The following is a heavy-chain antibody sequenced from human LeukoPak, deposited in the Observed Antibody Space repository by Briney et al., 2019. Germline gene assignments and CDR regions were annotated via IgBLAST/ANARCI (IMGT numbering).Heavy chain of an antibody. J-gene: IGHJ4*02. CDR3: ARDTPTVISAFDY. D-gene: IGHD5-18*01. CDR1: HGSISSSSYY. CDR2: INYSGST. V-gene: IGHV4-39*07. Sequence: PSETLSLTCTVSHGSISSSSYYWGWIRQSPGKGLEWIGSINYSGSTYYNPSLKSRVTISVDTSKNQFSLKLGSVTAADTAVYYCARDTPTVISAFDYWGQGTLVTVSS.